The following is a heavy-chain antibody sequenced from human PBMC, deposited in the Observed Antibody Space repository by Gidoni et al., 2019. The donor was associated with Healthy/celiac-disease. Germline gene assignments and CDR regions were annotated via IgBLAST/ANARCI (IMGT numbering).Heavy chain of an antibody. J-gene: IGHJ5*02. CDR2: VSSRSDYT. Sequence: QVQLVESGGGLVKPGGSLRLSCAASGFPFSDSYTTWIRQAPGKGLEWVSYVSSRSDYTNYADSVKGRFIISRDNAKNSLYLQMNSLRAEDTAVYFCAVLRELSWFDPWGQGTLVTVSP. CDR1: GFPFSDSY. V-gene: IGHV3-11*05. D-gene: IGHD1-26*01. CDR3: AVLRELSWFDP.